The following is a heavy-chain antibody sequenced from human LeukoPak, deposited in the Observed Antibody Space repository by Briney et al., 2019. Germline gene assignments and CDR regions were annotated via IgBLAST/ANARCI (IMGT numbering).Heavy chain of an antibody. CDR3: ARDLGLWFGEGGVDY. D-gene: IGHD3-10*01. CDR2: ISAYNGNT. Sequence: ASVKVSCKASGYTFTSYGISWVRQAPGQGLEWMGRISAYNGNTNYAQKLQGRVTMTTDTSTSTAYMELRSLRSDDTAVYYCARDLGLWFGEGGVDYWGQGTLVTVSS. V-gene: IGHV1-18*01. CDR1: GYTFTSYG. J-gene: IGHJ4*02.